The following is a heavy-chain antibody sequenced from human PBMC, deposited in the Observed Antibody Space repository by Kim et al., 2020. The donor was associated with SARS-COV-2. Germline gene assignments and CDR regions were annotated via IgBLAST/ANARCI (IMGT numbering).Heavy chain of an antibody. CDR2: ISTGGRAI. CDR1: GFTFSDYY. D-gene: IGHD3-10*01. V-gene: IGHV3-11*01. J-gene: IGHJ4*02. CDR3: ASAMYYKGGYLDD. Sequence: GGSLRLSCAGSGFTFSDYYMAWIRQAPGKGLEWISYISTGGRAIHYADSVKGRFTISRDDAKNSLFLQMNSLRADDTALYYCASAMYYKGGYLDDWGQGTLVTVSS.